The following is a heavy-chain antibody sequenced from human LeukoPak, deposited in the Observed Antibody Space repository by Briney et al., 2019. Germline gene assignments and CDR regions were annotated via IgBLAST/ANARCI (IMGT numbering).Heavy chain of an antibody. Sequence: KPSETLSLTCAVLGVSLSDHDWSWIRQPPGKGLEWVGEINHRGATNYNPSLKSRVTLSLDTSKNQVSLKLNSLTAADTAVYYCARGKGDLSMIVIIVTAVEFYFDSWGPGTLVTVSS. CDR2: INHRGAT. CDR3: ARGKGDLSMIVIIVTAVEFYFDS. D-gene: IGHD3-22*01. CDR1: GVSLSDHD. J-gene: IGHJ4*02. V-gene: IGHV4-34*01.